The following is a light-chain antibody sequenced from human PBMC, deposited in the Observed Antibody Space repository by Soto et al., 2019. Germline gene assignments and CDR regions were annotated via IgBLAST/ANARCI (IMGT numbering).Light chain of an antibody. CDR3: QLSSTRPVT. CDR2: GAS. Sequence: IPMTQSPSTLSGSVGDMVTFTCLASQSISTYLNWYEQKPGKAPNLLIYGASNLQSGVPSRFSGGVSGTDFTLTISWLQPEDFGTYYCQLSSTRPVTFGRGTKVDIK. CDR1: QSISTY. V-gene: IGKV1-39*01. J-gene: IGKJ3*01.